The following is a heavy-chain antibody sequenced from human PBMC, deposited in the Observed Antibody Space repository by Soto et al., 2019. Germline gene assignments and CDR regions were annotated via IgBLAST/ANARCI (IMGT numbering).Heavy chain of an antibody. D-gene: IGHD6-13*01. Sequence: GASVKVSCKGCGGTFSSYAISWVRQARGQGLEWMGGIIPIFGTANYAQKFQGRVTITADESTSTAYMELSSLRSEDTAVYYCASGYSSSWTYNWFDPWGQGTLVTVSS. V-gene: IGHV1-69*13. CDR1: GGTFSSYA. CDR2: IIPIFGTA. CDR3: ASGYSSSWTYNWFDP. J-gene: IGHJ5*02.